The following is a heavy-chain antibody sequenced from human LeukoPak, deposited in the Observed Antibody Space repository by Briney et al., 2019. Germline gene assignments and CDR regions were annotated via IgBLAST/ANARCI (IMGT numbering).Heavy chain of an antibody. V-gene: IGHV4-4*07. CDR1: GGSISSYY. CDR3: ARLSASTGTF. D-gene: IGHD6-13*01. J-gene: IGHJ4*02. Sequence: SETLSLTCTVSGGSISSYYWSWSRQPAGRGLEWIGRIYTNGGTVFNPSLKSRLTMSFDTSKNLFSLQLSSVTAADTAVYYCARLSASTGTFWGQGTLVTVSS. CDR2: IYTNGGT.